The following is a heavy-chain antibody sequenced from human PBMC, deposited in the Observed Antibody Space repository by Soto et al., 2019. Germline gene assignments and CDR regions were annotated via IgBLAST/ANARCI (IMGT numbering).Heavy chain of an antibody. J-gene: IGHJ3*02. V-gene: IGHV3-23*01. CDR2: ISGSGGST. D-gene: IGHD5-12*01. CDR1: GYTFSSYA. Sequence: GGSLRLSCAASGYTFSSYAMSWVRQAPGKGLEWVSAISGSGGSTYYADSVKGRFTISRDNSKNTLYLQMNSLRAEDTAVYYCAKDRIVATIRALDIWGQGTMVTVSS. CDR3: AKDRIVATIRALDI.